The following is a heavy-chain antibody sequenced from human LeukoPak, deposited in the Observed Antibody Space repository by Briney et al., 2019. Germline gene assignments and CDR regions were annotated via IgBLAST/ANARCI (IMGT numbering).Heavy chain of an antibody. Sequence: SVKVSCKASGYTFTSYGISWVRQAPGQGLEWMGRIIPILGPANYAQKFQGRVTITTDESTSTAYMELSSLRSEDTAVYYCAGGGRIAAANPLDYWGQGTLVTVSS. V-gene: IGHV1-69*05. D-gene: IGHD6-13*01. CDR3: AGGGRIAAANPLDY. J-gene: IGHJ4*02. CDR1: GYTFTSYG. CDR2: IIPILGPA.